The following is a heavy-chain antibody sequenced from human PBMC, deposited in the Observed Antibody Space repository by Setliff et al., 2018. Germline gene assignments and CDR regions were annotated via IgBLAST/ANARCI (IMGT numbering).Heavy chain of an antibody. CDR1: GYTFTTYY. V-gene: IGHV1-46*01. J-gene: IGHJ4*02. CDR3: ARVPRLEWLLPTFDY. Sequence: ASVKVSCRTSGYTFTTYYIHWVRQAPGQGLEWMGIINPNGGNTDYAQNIQGRVTMTIDTSTSTAYMDLRSLRSDDTAVYYCARVPRLEWLLPTFDYWGQGTLVTVSS. D-gene: IGHD3-3*01. CDR2: INPNGGNT.